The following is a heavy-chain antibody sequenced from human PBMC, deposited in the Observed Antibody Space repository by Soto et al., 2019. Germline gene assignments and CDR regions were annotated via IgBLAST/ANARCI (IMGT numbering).Heavy chain of an antibody. CDR1: GFTISDHY. J-gene: IGHJ6*02. Sequence: EVQLVESGGGLVQPGGSLRLSCAASGFTISDHYMDWVRQSPGKGLEWVGRTRNKANSYTTEYAASVKGRFTVSRDESKNSRFLQMNRLKTEDTAVYYCVRVARYMDVWGQGTTVTVSS. CDR2: TRNKANSYTT. CDR3: VRVARYMDV. D-gene: IGHD5-12*01. V-gene: IGHV3-72*01.